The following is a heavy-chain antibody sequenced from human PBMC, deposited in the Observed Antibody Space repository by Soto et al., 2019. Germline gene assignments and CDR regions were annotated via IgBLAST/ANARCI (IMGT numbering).Heavy chain of an antibody. V-gene: IGHV3-64D*06. D-gene: IGHD3-22*01. CDR3: VKDRYYYDSSAYRSAY. Sequence: LRLSCSASGFTFSNYAMHWVRQAPGKGLEYVSAIYSNGGSTFYADSVRGRFTISRDNSKNTLYLQMSSLRAEDTAVYYCVKDRYYYDSSAYRSAYWGQGTLVTVSS. CDR2: IYSNGGST. J-gene: IGHJ4*02. CDR1: GFTFSNYA.